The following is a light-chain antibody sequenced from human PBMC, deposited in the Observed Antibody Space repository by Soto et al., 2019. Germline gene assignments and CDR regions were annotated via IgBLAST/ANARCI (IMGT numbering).Light chain of an antibody. V-gene: IGKV1-5*01. CDR1: QTISRW. CDR2: TAS. J-gene: IGKJ1*01. CDR3: QEYNTYWT. Sequence: DIHITHSPSTLSSSLVDTVTITCRASQTISRWLAWYQQKPGKAPRLLIYTASTLESGVPSRFSASGSGTEFTLTISSLHTDDFATYYCQEYNTYWTFGQGTKVDIK.